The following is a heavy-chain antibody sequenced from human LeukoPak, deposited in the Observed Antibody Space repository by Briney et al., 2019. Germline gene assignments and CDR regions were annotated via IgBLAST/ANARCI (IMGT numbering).Heavy chain of an antibody. CDR2: ISGSDAGT. V-gene: IGHV3-23*01. D-gene: IGHD6-6*01. J-gene: IGHJ5*02. Sequence: PGGSLRLSCAASGFTFNNYAMSWVRQAPGKGLEWVSAISGSDAGTYYADSVKGRFTISRDNAKNSLYLQMNSLRAEDTAVYYCARETQYSSSSVSVYNWFDPWGQGTLVTVSS. CDR1: GFTFNNYA. CDR3: ARETQYSSSSVSVYNWFDP.